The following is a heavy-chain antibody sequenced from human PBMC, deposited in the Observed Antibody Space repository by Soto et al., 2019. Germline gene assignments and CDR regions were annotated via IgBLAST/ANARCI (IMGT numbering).Heavy chain of an antibody. J-gene: IGHJ3*02. CDR1: GLIFSTYA. Sequence: GGSLRLSCAASGLIFSTYAMSWVRQAPGKGLEWVSVISGSGGTTYYTDSVKGRFTISRDNSKNTLYLQMNSLRAEDTAVYYCAKDARYSSDWDRVPFDIWGQGTMVTVSS. D-gene: IGHD6-19*01. CDR3: AKDARYSSDWDRVPFDI. V-gene: IGHV3-23*01. CDR2: ISGSGGTT.